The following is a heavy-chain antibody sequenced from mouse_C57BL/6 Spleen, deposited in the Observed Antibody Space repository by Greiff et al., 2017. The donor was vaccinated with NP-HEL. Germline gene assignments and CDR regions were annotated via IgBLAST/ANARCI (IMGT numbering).Heavy chain of an antibody. CDR1: GYTFTSYW. CDR2: IYPGSGST. CDR3: ARSESNYFYYAMDY. Sequence: VQLQQPGAELVKPGASVKMSCKASGYTFTSYWITWVKQRPGQGLEWIGDIYPGSGSTNYNEKFKSKATLTVDTSSSTAYMQLSSLTSEDSAVYYCARSESNYFYYAMDYWGQGTSVTVSS. V-gene: IGHV1-55*01. D-gene: IGHD2-5*01. J-gene: IGHJ4*01.